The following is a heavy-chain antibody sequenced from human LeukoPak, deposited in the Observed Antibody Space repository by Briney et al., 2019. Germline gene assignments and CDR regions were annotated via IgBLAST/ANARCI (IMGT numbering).Heavy chain of an antibody. CDR1: GFTFSSYW. V-gene: IGHV3-7*01. J-gene: IGHJ4*02. CDR2: IKQDGSEK. Sequence: GGSLRLSCAASGFTFSSYWMIWVRQAPGKGLEWVANIKQDGSEKQYVDSVKGRFTISRDNAKNSLYLQMNRLRVEETAVYYCERVCYDSSGYYYMMLDYWGQGTLVTVSS. CDR3: ERVCYDSSGYYYMMLDY. D-gene: IGHD3-22*01.